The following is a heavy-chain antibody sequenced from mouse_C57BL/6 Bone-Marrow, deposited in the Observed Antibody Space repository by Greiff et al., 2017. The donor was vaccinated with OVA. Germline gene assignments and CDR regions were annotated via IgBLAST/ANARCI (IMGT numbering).Heavy chain of an antibody. CDR1: GYTFTDYY. J-gene: IGHJ2*01. CDR2: IYPGSGNT. V-gene: IGHV1-76*01. D-gene: IGHD1-1*01. CDR3: ARGTTVVENYFDY. Sequence: VKLVESGAELVRPGASVKLSCKASGYTFTDYYINWVKQRPGQGLEWIARIYPGSGNTYYNEKFKGKATLTAEKSSSTAYMQLSSLTSEDSAVYFCARGTTVVENYFDYWGQGTTLTVSS.